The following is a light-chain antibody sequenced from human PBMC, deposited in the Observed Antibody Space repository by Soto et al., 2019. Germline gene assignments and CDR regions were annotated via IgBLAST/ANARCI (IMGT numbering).Light chain of an antibody. CDR3: TSYAGTYSFFYV. J-gene: IGLJ1*01. Sequence: LTQPSSASGSPGQSVTISCTGTSSDVGAYNYVSWYQQLPGKAPKLIIYEVSKRPSGVPDRFSGSKSGNTASLTVSGLQAEDEADYYCTSYAGTYSFFYVFGTGTKVTVL. CDR2: EVS. CDR1: SSDVGAYNY. V-gene: IGLV2-8*01.